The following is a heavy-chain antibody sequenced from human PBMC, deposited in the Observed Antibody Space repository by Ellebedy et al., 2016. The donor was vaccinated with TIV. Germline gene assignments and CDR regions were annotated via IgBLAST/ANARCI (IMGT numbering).Heavy chain of an antibody. V-gene: IGHV1-18*01. CDR1: GYTFTSYG. J-gene: IGHJ5*02. D-gene: IGHD6-19*01. CDR2: ISAYNGNT. CDR3: ARGIAVAAPNWFDP. Sequence: ASVKVSXKASGYTFTSYGISWVRQAPGQGLEWMGWISAYNGNTNYAQKLQGRVTMTTDTSTSTAYMELRSLRSDDTAVYYCARGIAVAAPNWFDPWGQGTLVTVSS.